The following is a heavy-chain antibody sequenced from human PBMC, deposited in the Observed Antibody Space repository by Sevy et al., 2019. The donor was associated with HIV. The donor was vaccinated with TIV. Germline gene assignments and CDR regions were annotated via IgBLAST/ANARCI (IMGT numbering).Heavy chain of an antibody. CDR3: ARDNLLPIMVSMVRGALSYHFDY. Sequence: GGSLRLSCAASGFTFSNYGMHWVRQAPGKGLEWVAVIWYDGINRYYADSVKGRFTISRDNSKNTLYLQMNSLRAEDTAVYYCARDNLLPIMVSMVRGALSYHFDYWGQGTLVTVSS. J-gene: IGHJ4*02. D-gene: IGHD3-10*01. CDR1: GFTFSNYG. V-gene: IGHV3-33*01. CDR2: IWYDGINR.